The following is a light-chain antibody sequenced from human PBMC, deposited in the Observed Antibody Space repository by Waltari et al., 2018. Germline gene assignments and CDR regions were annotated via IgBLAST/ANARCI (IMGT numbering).Light chain of an antibody. V-gene: IGKV1-5*03. Sequence: DIQMTQSPSTLSASIGDRVTITCRASQNISRWLAWYQQKPGKAPNLLIYKTSTLQSGVPSRFNGSGSGTEFTLTISSLQPEDFATYCCQQYNTYSLWPFGHGTKVEIK. J-gene: IGKJ1*01. CDR1: QNISRW. CDR2: KTS. CDR3: QQYNTYSLWP.